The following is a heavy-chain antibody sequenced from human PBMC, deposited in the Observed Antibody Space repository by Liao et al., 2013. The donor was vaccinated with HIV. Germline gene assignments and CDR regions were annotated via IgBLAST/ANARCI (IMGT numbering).Heavy chain of an antibody. CDR1: GGSISSSSYY. D-gene: IGHD6-13*01. V-gene: IGHV4-61*01. CDR2: IFYSGTT. J-gene: IGHJ3*02. Sequence: QLQLQESGPGLVKPSETLSLTCTVSGGSISSSSYYWCWIRQPPGKGLEWIGCIFYSGTTNYNPSLKSRVTISVDTSKNQFSLKLNSVTTADTAVYFCARDRPGFTSSWYDLNAFDIWAKGQWSPSLQ. CDR3: ARDRPGFTSSWYDLNAFDI.